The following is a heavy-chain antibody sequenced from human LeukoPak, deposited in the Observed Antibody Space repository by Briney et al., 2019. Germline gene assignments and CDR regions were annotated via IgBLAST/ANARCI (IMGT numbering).Heavy chain of an antibody. CDR2: INPSGGST. Sequence: ASVKVSCKASGYTFTSYYMHWVRQAPGQGLEWMGIINPSGGSTSYAQKFQGRVTITRDTSTSTVYMELSGLRSEDTAVYYCARDPPAGTDNSNFDYWGQGTLVTVSS. CDR1: GYTFTSYY. D-gene: IGHD6-13*01. J-gene: IGHJ4*02. CDR3: ARDPPAGTDNSNFDY. V-gene: IGHV1-46*01.